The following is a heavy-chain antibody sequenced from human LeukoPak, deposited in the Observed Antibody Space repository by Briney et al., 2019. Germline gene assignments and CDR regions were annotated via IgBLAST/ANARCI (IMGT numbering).Heavy chain of an antibody. CDR2: INPSGGST. CDR3: ARGQLTYDSSGYYVAGWFDP. V-gene: IGHV1-46*01. J-gene: IGHJ5*02. CDR1: GYTFTSYY. Sequence: ASVKVSCKASGYTFTSYYMHWVRQAPGQGLEWMGIINPSGGSTSYAQKFQGRVTMTRDTSTSTVYMGLSSLRSEDTAVYYCARGQLTYDSSGYYVAGWFDPWGQGTLVTVSS. D-gene: IGHD3-22*01.